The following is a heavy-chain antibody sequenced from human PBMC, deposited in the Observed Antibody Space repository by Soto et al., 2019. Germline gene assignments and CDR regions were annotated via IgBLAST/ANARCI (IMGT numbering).Heavy chain of an antibody. CDR2: ITAYNANR. CDR3: ASIRLVGSCDLPACLEGSNFDY. CDR1: GYSFITYG. J-gene: IGHJ4*02. Sequence: QVQLVQSGAEVKKPGASVKVSCTASGYSFITYGISWVRQAPGQGLEWMGWITAYNANRQYAQNAQGRVTMTTATATTPAFMELRSLRSDATAVSYCASIRLVGSCDLPACLEGSNFDYWGQGTLVTVSS. D-gene: IGHD6-19*01. V-gene: IGHV1-18*01.